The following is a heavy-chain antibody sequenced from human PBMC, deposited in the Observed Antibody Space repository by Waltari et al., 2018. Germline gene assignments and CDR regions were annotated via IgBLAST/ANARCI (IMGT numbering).Heavy chain of an antibody. CDR3: AGENTVTSPRSYFDL. J-gene: IGHJ2*01. D-gene: IGHD4-17*01. V-gene: IGHV1-69*01. CDR2: IIPIYGTA. Sequence: QVQLVQSGAEVKKPGSSVKVSCKASGGTFSSYAISWVRQAPGQGLEWMGGIIPIYGTANYAQEFPGRVTITAGESTSTAYMELSSLRSEDTAVYYCAGENTVTSPRSYFDLWGRGTLVTVSS. CDR1: GGTFSSYA.